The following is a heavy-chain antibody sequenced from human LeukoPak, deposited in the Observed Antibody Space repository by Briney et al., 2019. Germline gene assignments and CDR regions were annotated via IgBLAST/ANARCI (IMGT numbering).Heavy chain of an antibody. CDR3: ARGSSSWRMGLDY. D-gene: IGHD6-13*01. Sequence: SETLSLTCTVSGGSISSYNWSWIRQPPGKGLEWIGYIYYSGSTNYNPSLKSRVTISVDTSKNQFSLKLSSVTAADTAVYYCARGSSSWRMGLDYWGQGTLVTVSS. J-gene: IGHJ4*02. CDR1: GGSISSYN. CDR2: IYYSGST. V-gene: IGHV4-59*01.